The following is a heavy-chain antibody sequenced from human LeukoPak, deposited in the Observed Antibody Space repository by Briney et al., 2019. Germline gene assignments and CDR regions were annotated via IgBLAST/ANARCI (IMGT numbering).Heavy chain of an antibody. CDR3: AKEGHGSSLDY. V-gene: IGHV3-30*18. CDR2: ISYDGSNK. J-gene: IGHJ4*02. Sequence: PGGSLRLSCAASGFTFSSYGMHWVRQAPGKGLEWVAVISYDGSNKYYADPVKGRFTISRDNSKNTLYLQMNSLRAEDTAVYYCAKEGHGSSLDYWGQGTLVTVSS. CDR1: GFTFSSYG. D-gene: IGHD6-13*01.